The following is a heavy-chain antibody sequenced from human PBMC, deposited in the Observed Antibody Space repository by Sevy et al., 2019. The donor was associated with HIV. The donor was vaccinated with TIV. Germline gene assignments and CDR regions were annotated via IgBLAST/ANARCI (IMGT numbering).Heavy chain of an antibody. Sequence: ASVKVSCKVSGYTLTELSMHWVRQAPGKGLEWMGGFDPEDGETIYAQKFQGRVTMTEDTSTDTAYMELSSLRSEDTAMYYCATGLSSGWYNAFDIWGQGTMVTVSS. V-gene: IGHV1-24*01. CDR2: FDPEDGET. D-gene: IGHD6-19*01. CDR3: ATGLSSGWYNAFDI. J-gene: IGHJ3*02. CDR1: GYTLTELS.